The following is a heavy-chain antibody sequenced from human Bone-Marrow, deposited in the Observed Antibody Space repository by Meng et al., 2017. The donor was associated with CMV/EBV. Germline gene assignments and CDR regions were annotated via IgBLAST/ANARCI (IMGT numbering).Heavy chain of an antibody. D-gene: IGHD3-9*01. J-gene: IGHJ6*02. CDR1: GDTFRPYS. CDR2: IIPILGTR. Sequence: SVKVSCKASGDTFRPYSISWVRQAPGQGLEWMGGIIPILGTRKYAQKFQGRVTITADRSTSTAYLELSSLRSEDTAIYYCASSVVYYDALTGPGMDVWGQGATVTVSS. CDR3: ASSVVYYDALTGPGMDV. V-gene: IGHV1-69*10.